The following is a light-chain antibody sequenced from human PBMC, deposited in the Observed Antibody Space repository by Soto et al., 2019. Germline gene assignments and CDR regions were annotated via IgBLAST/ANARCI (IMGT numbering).Light chain of an antibody. Sequence: QSVLTQPPSAASTPGQRVTLSCSGSSSNIGTFYVYWYQHLPGTAPRLLIYLDTQRPSGIPDRFSGSKSGTSATLGITGLQTGDEADYYCGTWDNSLGDGHVVFGGGTKLTVL. J-gene: IGLJ2*01. CDR1: SSNIGTFY. V-gene: IGLV1-51*02. CDR3: GTWDNSLGDGHVV. CDR2: LDT.